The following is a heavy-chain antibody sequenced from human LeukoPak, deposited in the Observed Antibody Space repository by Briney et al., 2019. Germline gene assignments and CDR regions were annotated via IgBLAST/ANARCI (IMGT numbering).Heavy chain of an antibody. V-gene: IGHV3-23*01. Sequence: PGGSLRLSCAASGFTFSSYGMSWVRQAPGKGLEWVSSIGGSGAGTYYADSVKGRFTISRDNSKNTLYLRMNSLRAEDTAVYYCAKDVNVWGSYYLDYWGQGTLVTVSS. J-gene: IGHJ4*02. CDR2: IGGSGAGT. CDR1: GFTFSSYG. D-gene: IGHD3-16*01. CDR3: AKDVNVWGSYYLDY.